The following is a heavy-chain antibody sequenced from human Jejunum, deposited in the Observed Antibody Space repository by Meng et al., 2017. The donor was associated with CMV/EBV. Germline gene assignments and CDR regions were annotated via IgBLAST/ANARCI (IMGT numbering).Heavy chain of an antibody. D-gene: IGHD6-19*01. CDR3: AKALMYSSGYYYYGMDV. V-gene: IGHV3-23*01. J-gene: IGHJ6*02. CDR1: LSRYA. CDR2: ISGSGDST. Sequence: LSRYAMGWVRQAPGKGLEWVSAISGSGDSTYYADSVKGRFTISRDNSKNTLYLQMNSLRAEDTAVYYCAKALMYSSGYYYYGMDVWGQGTTVTVSS.